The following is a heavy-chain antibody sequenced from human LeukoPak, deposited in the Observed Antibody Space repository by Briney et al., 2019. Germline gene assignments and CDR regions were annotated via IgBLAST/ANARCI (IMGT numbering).Heavy chain of an antibody. CDR1: GDSVSSNSAA. Sequence: SQTLSLTCAISGDSVSSNSAAWNWIRQSPSRGLEWLGRTYYRSKWYNDYAVSVKSRITINPDTSKNQFSLQLNSVTPEDTAVYYCASNSRPLGRYCSGGSCYPYYYYYMDVWGKGTTVTVSS. V-gene: IGHV6-1*01. CDR3: ASNSRPLGRYCSGGSCYPYYYYYMDV. J-gene: IGHJ6*03. D-gene: IGHD2-15*01. CDR2: TYYRSKWYN.